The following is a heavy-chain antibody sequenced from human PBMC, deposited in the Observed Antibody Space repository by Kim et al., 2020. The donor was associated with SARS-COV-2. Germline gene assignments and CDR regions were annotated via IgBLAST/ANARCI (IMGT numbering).Heavy chain of an antibody. J-gene: IGHJ3*02. D-gene: IGHD3-16*01. V-gene: IGHV3-23*03. CDR1: GFTFTRDA. Sequence: GGSLRLSCEASGFTFTRDAMSWVRQAPGKGLEWVSVIYSGGRSTNYAASVKGRFTISRDNYKKMLYLHMSSLRAEDTAVDYCAKGGPPGYDYAGGSYSRVNGDAFDIWGQEKMVTISS. CDR2: IYSGGRST. CDR3: AKGGPPGYDYAGGSYSRVNGDAFDI.